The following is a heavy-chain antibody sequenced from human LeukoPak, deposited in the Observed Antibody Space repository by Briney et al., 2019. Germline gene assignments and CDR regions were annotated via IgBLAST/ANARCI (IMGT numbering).Heavy chain of an antibody. Sequence: PSETLSLTCTVSGGSISSYYWSWIRQPPGKGLEWIACISYSGSTKYNPSLKSRVTISVDTSKNQLSLKLSSVTAADTAVYYCAREPGLDSSGYLNGFDPWGQGTLVTVSS. V-gene: IGHV4-59*01. CDR2: ISYSGST. D-gene: IGHD3-22*01. J-gene: IGHJ5*02. CDR1: GGSISSYY. CDR3: AREPGLDSSGYLNGFDP.